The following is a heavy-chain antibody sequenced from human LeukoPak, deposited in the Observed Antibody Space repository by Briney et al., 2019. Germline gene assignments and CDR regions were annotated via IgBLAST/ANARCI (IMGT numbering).Heavy chain of an antibody. CDR3: ARSSYGDSIYDY. V-gene: IGHV4-38-2*02. J-gene: IGHJ4*02. CDR2: IYHSGST. CDR1: GYSISSGYY. D-gene: IGHD4-17*01. Sequence: PSETLSLTCTVSGYSISSGYYWGWIRQPPGKGLEWIGSIYHSGSTYYNPSLKSRVTTSVDTSKNQFSLKLSSVTAADTAVYYCARSSYGDSIYDYWGQGTLVTVSS.